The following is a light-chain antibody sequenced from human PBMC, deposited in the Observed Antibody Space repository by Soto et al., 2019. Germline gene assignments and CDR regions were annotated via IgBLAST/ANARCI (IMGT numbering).Light chain of an antibody. CDR3: QQVGTSPYT. V-gene: IGKV3-20*01. CDR1: QTVSSTY. Sequence: EIVLTQSPGTLSLSPGEGATLSCRASQTVSSTYLAWYQQKPGRAPSLLIHGASTRAAGIPDRFSASGSGTHFTLTINRLEPEDVAVYFCQQVGTSPYTFGQGTTVVIK. J-gene: IGKJ2*01. CDR2: GAS.